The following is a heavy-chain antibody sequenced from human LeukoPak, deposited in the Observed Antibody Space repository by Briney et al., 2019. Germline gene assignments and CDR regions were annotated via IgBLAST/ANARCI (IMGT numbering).Heavy chain of an antibody. CDR3: ARVGVDYSGNVIKYYFDY. J-gene: IGHJ4*02. V-gene: IGHV4-59*07. CDR2: LYYSGST. CDR1: CGPIRIYY. D-gene: IGHD4-23*01. Sequence: SDTLSLTCSVSCGPIRIYYWRWLRHPPGRAREGCGYLYYSGSTNYNPSLQSRVTMSVDTSKNQFYLKLSSVTAADTAVYYCARVGVDYSGNVIKYYFDYWGQGTPVTVSS.